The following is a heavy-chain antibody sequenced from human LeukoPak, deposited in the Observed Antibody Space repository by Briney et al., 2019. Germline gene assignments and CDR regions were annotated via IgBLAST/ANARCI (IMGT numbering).Heavy chain of an antibody. J-gene: IGHJ4*02. Sequence: SETLSLTCTVSGGSIGSYYWSWIRQPPGKGLEWIGYIYYSGSTDYNPSLKSRVTISVDTSKNQFSLKLSSVTAADTAVYYRARTPSSTWEFDYWGQGTLVTVSS. V-gene: IGHV4-59*01. D-gene: IGHD1-26*01. CDR3: ARTPSSTWEFDY. CDR1: GGSIGSYY. CDR2: IYYSGST.